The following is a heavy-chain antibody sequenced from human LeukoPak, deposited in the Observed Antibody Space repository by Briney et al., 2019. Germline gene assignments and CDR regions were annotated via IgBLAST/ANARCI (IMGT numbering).Heavy chain of an antibody. J-gene: IGHJ3*02. CDR1: GGTFSSYA. Sequence: SVKVSCKASGGTFSSYAISWVRQAPGQGLEWMGGIIPIFGTANYAQKFQGRVTITTDESTSTAYMELCSLRSEDTAVYYCARVKSGAAAGLDAFDIWGQGTMVTVSS. D-gene: IGHD6-13*01. V-gene: IGHV1-69*05. CDR3: ARVKSGAAAGLDAFDI. CDR2: IIPIFGTA.